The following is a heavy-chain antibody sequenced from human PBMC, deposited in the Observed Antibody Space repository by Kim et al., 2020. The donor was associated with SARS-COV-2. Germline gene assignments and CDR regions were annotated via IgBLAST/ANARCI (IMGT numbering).Heavy chain of an antibody. V-gene: IGHV3-23*01. Sequence: GGSLRLSCAVSGFTFNTYAMTWVRQAPGKGLEWVSAITGSGGGTYYADSVKGRFAISRDNPKNTLYLQMNSLRAEDTAVYYCAKWGFYGDYTYWGQGALGTVSS. J-gene: IGHJ4*02. CDR2: ITGSGGGT. CDR1: GFTFNTYA. CDR3: AKWGFYGDYTY. D-gene: IGHD4-17*01.